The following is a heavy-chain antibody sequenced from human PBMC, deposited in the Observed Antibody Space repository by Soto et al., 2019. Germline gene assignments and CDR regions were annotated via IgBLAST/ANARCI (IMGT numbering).Heavy chain of an antibody. V-gene: IGHV4-39*01. CDR3: ARRGYYYDSSGYPSVWY. D-gene: IGHD3-22*01. J-gene: IGHJ4*02. CDR1: GGSISSSSYY. CDR2: IYYSGST. Sequence: PSETLSLTCTVSGGSISSSSYYWGWIRQPPGKGLEWIGSIYYSGSTYYNPSLKSRVTISVDTSKNQFSLKLSSVTVADTAFYYCARRGYYYDSSGYPSVWYWGQGTLVTVSS.